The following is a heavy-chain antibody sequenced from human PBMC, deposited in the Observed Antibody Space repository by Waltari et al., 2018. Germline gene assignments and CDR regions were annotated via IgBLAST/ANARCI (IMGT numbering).Heavy chain of an antibody. D-gene: IGHD3-3*01. V-gene: IGHV3-9*01. CDR3: AKDMRLGVASPYYYGMDV. J-gene: IGHJ6*02. CDR1: GFTFDDYA. CDR2: ISWNSGSI. Sequence: EVQLVESGGGLVQPGRSLRLSCAASGFTFDDYAMHWVRQAPGKGLEWVSGISWNSGSIGYADSVKGRFTISRDNAKNSLYLQMNSLRAEDTALYYCAKDMRLGVASPYYYGMDVWGQGTTVTVSS.